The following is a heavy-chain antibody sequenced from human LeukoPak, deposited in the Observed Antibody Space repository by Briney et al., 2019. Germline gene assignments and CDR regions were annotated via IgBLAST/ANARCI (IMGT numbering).Heavy chain of an antibody. V-gene: IGHV4-38-2*01. CDR2: IHHSGTA. D-gene: IGHD6-13*01. J-gene: IGHJ5*02. Sequence: SETLSLTCAVSGYSINSGHYWGWIRQPPGKGLGWIGSIHHSGTAYYNPSLKSRVTISGDTSKNQFSLKLTSVTATDTAVYYCARAAAADPKNWFDPWGQGTLVTVSS. CDR3: ARAAAADPKNWFDP. CDR1: GYSINSGHY.